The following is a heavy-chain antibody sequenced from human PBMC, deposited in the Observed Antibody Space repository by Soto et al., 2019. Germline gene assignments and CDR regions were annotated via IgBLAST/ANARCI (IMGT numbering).Heavy chain of an antibody. V-gene: IGHV5-51*01. CDR3: ARQSNWAGPGTILFYYGMAV. Sequence: GESLKISCKGSGYSFTNYWIAWVRQMPGKGLEWMGMIYPGDSEIRYSPSFKGQVTISVDKSTSTTYLQKSSLKASDTAMFYCARQSNWAGPGTILFYYGMAVWGQGTTVTVSS. CDR1: GYSFTNYW. J-gene: IGHJ6*02. CDR2: IYPGDSEI. D-gene: IGHD1-1*01.